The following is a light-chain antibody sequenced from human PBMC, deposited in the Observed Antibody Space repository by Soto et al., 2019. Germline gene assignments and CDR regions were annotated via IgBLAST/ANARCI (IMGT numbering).Light chain of an antibody. J-gene: IGKJ2*01. CDR1: QTISNS. CDR2: AAS. V-gene: IGKV1-39*01. Sequence: DIQMTQSPSSLSASVGDRVTITCRASQTISNSLNWYQQKPGKAPELLIYAASTLQIGVPSRFSGSGSGTDFTLTISSLLTEDFATYYCQQSYSTPRTFGQGTKLEIK. CDR3: QQSYSTPRT.